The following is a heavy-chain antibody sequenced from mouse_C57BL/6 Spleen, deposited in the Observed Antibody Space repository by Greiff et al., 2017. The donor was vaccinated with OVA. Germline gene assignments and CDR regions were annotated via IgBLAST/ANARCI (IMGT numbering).Heavy chain of an antibody. CDR1: GYTFTSYN. Sequence: QVQLQQSGAELVRPGASVKMSCKASGYTFTSYNMHWVKQTPRQGLEWIGAIYSGHGDTSYNQKFKGKATLTVDKSSSTAYMQLSSLTSEDSAVYFCARSEYDGYYDWYFDVWGTGTTVTVSS. J-gene: IGHJ1*03. CDR2: IYSGHGDT. D-gene: IGHD2-3*01. CDR3: ARSEYDGYYDWYFDV. V-gene: IGHV1-12*01.